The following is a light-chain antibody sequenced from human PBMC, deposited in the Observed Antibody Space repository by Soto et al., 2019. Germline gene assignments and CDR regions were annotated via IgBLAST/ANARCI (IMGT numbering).Light chain of an antibody. CDR1: QTISSL. Sequence: DIPMTQSPSSVSASVGDRVTITCRASQTISSLFAWNQQKPGKAPNLLIHTASSLQSGVPSRFRGSGSGTEITLTISSLQPEDFGSYYCQQANSFPLPCGGGTKVDI. CDR2: TAS. V-gene: IGKV1-12*01. CDR3: QQANSFPLP. J-gene: IGKJ4*01.